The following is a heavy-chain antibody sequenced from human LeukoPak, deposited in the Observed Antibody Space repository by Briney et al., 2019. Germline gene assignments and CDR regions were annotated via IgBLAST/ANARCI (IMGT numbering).Heavy chain of an antibody. J-gene: IGHJ4*02. V-gene: IGHV1-18*01. D-gene: IGHD1-26*01. Sequence: GASVKISCKASGHDFSRYGISWVRQAPGQGLEFMGWISVSTGNTNYAQKLQGRVTMTTDTSTDTAYMELRSLSSDDTALYFCVREVGSTRVEFAFWGQGALVTVSS. CDR1: GHDFSRYG. CDR3: VREVGSTRVEFAF. CDR2: ISVSTGNT.